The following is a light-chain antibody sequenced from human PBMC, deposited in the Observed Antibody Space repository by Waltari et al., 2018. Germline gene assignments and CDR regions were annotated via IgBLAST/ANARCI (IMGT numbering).Light chain of an antibody. J-gene: IGLJ3*02. CDR3: AAWDDSLNGRWV. CDR1: ASNIGNNV. Sequence: SVLTQPPSASGTPGQGVTISCSGGASNIGNNVVNWYQQVPGKAPKLLIYRSDRRPAGVPDRFSGSKSGTSASLAISGLQSEDEADYYCAAWDDSLNGRWVFGGGTKVTVL. V-gene: IGLV1-44*01. CDR2: RSD.